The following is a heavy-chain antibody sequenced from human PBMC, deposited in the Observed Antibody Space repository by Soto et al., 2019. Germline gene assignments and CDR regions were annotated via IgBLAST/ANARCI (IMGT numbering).Heavy chain of an antibody. Sequence: QVQLVQSGADVPRPGSSVRVSCKASGDTFNFYTINWVRQAPGQGLQWMGRINPILSMSNYAPRFQGRVTMTADKSTSTAYMELSSLRSEDTAMYYCATSYGSGYRAFDSWGQGALVTVSS. J-gene: IGHJ4*02. CDR1: GDTFNFYT. CDR2: INPILSMS. CDR3: ATSYGSGYRAFDS. V-gene: IGHV1-69*02. D-gene: IGHD3-10*01.